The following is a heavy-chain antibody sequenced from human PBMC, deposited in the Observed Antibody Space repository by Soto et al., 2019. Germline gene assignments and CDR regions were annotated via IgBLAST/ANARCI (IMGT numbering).Heavy chain of an antibody. D-gene: IGHD5-12*01. V-gene: IGHV4-31*03. CDR1: GGSISSDSHY. CDR3: ARTQGDYDAFDI. J-gene: IGHJ3*02. Sequence: SETLSLTCTVSGGSISSDSHYWSWIRQHPGKGLEWIGYIFYSGSTHYNPSLKSRVTISVDTSKNNFSLKLSSVTAADTAVYYCARTQGDYDAFDIWGQGTMVTVSS. CDR2: IFYSGST.